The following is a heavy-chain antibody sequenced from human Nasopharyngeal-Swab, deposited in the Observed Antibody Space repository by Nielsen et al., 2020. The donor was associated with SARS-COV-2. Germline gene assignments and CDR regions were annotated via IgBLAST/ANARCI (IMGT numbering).Heavy chain of an antibody. D-gene: IGHD6-13*01. J-gene: IGHJ4*02. CDR3: AKDMGSSPTLDY. CDR1: GFTFDDYS. V-gene: IGHV3-43*01. CDR2: IGWDGGGP. Sequence: GGSLRLSCAASGFTFDDYSMHWVRQAPGKGLEWVSLIGWDGGGPNYADSVKSRFTISRDNRKDSLYLQMHSLRTEDTALYYCAKDMGSSPTLDYWGRGTLVTVSS.